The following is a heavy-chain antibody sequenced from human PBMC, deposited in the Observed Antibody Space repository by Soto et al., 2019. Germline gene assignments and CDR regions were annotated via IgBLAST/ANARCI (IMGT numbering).Heavy chain of an antibody. CDR1: GFTFSNAW. D-gene: IGHD3-10*01. Sequence: GGSLRLSCAASGFTFSNAWMSWGRQAPGKGLEWVGRIKSKTDGGTTDYASPVKGRFTISRDDSKNTLYLQMNSLKTEDTAVYYCTTAFGWSLGAFDIWGQGTMVTVSS. V-gene: IGHV3-15*01. CDR3: TTAFGWSLGAFDI. CDR2: IKSKTDGGTT. J-gene: IGHJ3*02.